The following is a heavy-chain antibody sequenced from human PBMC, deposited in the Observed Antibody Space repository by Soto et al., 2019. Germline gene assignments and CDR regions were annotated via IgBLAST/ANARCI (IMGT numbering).Heavy chain of an antibody. V-gene: IGHV3-33*01. D-gene: IGHD3-22*01. J-gene: IGHJ6*02. CDR1: GFTFSSYG. CDR2: IWYDGSNK. CDR3: ARHRDSSGLDV. Sequence: ESGGGVVQPGRSLRLSCAASGFTFSSYGMHWVRQAPGKGLEWVAVIWYDGSNKYYADSVKGRFTISRDNSKNTLYLQMNSLRAEDTAVYYCARHRDSSGLDVWGQGTTVTVSS.